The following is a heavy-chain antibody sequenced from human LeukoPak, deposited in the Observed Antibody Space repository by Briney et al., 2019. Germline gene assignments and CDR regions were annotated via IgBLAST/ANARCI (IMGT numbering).Heavy chain of an antibody. D-gene: IGHD3-22*01. J-gene: IGHJ4*02. CDR2: ISSKGELT. V-gene: IGHV3-23*01. Sequence: PGVSLRLSCAASGFTFSIYAMSWVRQAPGKGLEWVSSISSKGELTFYADSVKGRFTISRDNSESTLYLQMNILRAEDTAIYYCARDRPNYYGSDGHYYRRNADYWGQGTLVTVSS. CDR3: ARDRPNYYGSDGHYYRRNADY. CDR1: GFTFSIYA.